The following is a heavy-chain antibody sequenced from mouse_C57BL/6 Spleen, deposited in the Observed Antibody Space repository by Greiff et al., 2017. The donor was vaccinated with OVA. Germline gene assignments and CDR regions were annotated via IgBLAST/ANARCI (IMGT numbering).Heavy chain of an antibody. CDR3: AREGLLHAMDY. D-gene: IGHD2-3*01. Sequence: EVKLVESGGGLVKPGGSLKLSCAASGFTFSSYAMSWVRQTPEKRLEWVATISDGGSYTYYPDNVKGRFTISRDNAKNNLYLQMSHLKSEDTAMYYCAREGLLHAMDYWGQGTSVTVSS. V-gene: IGHV5-4*01. CDR1: GFTFSSYA. J-gene: IGHJ4*01. CDR2: ISDGGSYT.